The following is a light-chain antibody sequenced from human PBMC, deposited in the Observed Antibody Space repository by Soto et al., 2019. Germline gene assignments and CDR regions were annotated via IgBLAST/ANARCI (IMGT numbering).Light chain of an antibody. CDR3: QHYKSYPVT. Sequence: DIPMTQSPSTLSASVGDRVTITCRASQSISSWLAWYQQKPGKAPKLLIYKASSLESGVSSRFSGSGSGTEFTLTISSLQPDDFSTYYCQHYKSYPVTFGQGTKVEI. V-gene: IGKV1-5*03. CDR1: QSISSW. CDR2: KAS. J-gene: IGKJ1*01.